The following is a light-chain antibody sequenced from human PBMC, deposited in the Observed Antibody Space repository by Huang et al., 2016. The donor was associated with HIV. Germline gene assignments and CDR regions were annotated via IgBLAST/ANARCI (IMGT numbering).Light chain of an antibody. V-gene: IGKV1-39*01. CDR2: SAS. CDR3: QQSYSSPPT. Sequence: DIQMTQSPSPLSASVGERVTITCRASQSISRYLIWYQQKPGKAPKVLIHSASSLQSGVPSRFSGSGSGTDFTLTISRLQTEDFATYYCQQSYSSPPTFGQGTKVEIK. J-gene: IGKJ2*01. CDR1: QSISRY.